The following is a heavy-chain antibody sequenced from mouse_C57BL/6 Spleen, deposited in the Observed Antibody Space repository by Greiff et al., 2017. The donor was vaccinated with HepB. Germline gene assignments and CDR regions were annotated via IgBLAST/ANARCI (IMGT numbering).Heavy chain of an antibody. CDR3: ASHYYYGSSYWYFDV. J-gene: IGHJ1*03. V-gene: IGHV1-64*01. Sequence: QVQLQQPGAELVKPGASVKLSCKASGYTFTSYWMHWVKQRPGQGLEWIGMIHPNSGSTNYNEKFKSKATLTVDKSSSTAYMQLSSLTSEDSAVYYWASHYYYGSSYWYFDVWGTGTTVTVSS. CDR2: IHPNSGST. D-gene: IGHD1-1*01. CDR1: GYTFTSYW.